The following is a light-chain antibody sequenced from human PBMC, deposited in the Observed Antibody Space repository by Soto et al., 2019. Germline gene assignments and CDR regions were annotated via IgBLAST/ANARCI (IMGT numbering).Light chain of an antibody. CDR2: DVN. J-gene: IGLJ2*01. CDR3: NSFAGGAHVV. V-gene: IGLV2-8*01. CDR1: SSDIGAYNY. Sequence: QSVLAQPPSASVSPGQSVTISCTGTSSDIGAYNYVSWYQQYPGKAPKLIIYDVNQRPSGVPDRFSGSKSGNTASLTVSGLQAEDEAVYYCNSFAGGAHVVFGGGTKLTVL.